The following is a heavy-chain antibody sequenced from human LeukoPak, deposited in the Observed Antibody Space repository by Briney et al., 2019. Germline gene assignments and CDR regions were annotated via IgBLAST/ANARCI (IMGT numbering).Heavy chain of an antibody. Sequence: GGSLRLSCAASGFTFSSYEKNWVRQAPGEGLEWVSYISSSGSTIYYADSVKGRFTISRDNAKNSLYLQMNSLRAEDTAVYYCAREGGEWELLRTFDYWGQGTLVTVSS. D-gene: IGHD1-26*01. CDR2: ISSSGSTI. J-gene: IGHJ4*02. V-gene: IGHV3-48*03. CDR1: GFTFSSYE. CDR3: AREGGEWELLRTFDY.